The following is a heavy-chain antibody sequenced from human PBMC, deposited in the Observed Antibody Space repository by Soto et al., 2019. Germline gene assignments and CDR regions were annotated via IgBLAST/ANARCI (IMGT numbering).Heavy chain of an antibody. D-gene: IGHD1-7*01. CDR1: GFTFSGSA. J-gene: IGHJ4*02. CDR2: IRSKANSYAT. Sequence: PVGSLRLSCAASGFTFSGSAMHWVRQASGKGPEWVGRIRSKANSYATAYAASVKGRLTISRDDSKNTAYLQMNSLKTEDTAVYYCTSSPAALGNWNYVHYWGQGTLVTVSS. V-gene: IGHV3-73*01. CDR3: TSSPAALGNWNYVHY.